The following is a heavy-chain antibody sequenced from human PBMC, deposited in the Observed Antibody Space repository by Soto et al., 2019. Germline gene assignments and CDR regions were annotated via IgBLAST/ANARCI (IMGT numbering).Heavy chain of an antibody. V-gene: IGHV3-9*01. CDR1: GFTFQNYA. D-gene: IGHD2-21*01. J-gene: IGHJ4*02. CDR3: AADTPGFGEGEFEY. Sequence: EVQLVESGGGLVQPGRSLRLSCAASGFTFQNYAMHWVRLVPGKGLEWVSGISWNGGTIGYADSVKGRFTISRDNAKNSLYLQMNSLRAEDTAFYYCAADTPGFGEGEFEYWGQGTQVTVSS. CDR2: ISWNGGTI.